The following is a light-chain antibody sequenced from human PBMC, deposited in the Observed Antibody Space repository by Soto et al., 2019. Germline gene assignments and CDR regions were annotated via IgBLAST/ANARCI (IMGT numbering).Light chain of an antibody. CDR1: QSVSSN. CDR2: GAS. CDR3: QQYNNWWT. Sequence: EIVITQSPATLSVSPGERATLSCRASQSVSSNLAWYQQKPGQAPRLLIHGASTRATGIPARFSGSGSGTEFTLTISSLQSEDFAVYYCQQYNNWWTFGQGTKVDI. V-gene: IGKV3-15*01. J-gene: IGKJ1*01.